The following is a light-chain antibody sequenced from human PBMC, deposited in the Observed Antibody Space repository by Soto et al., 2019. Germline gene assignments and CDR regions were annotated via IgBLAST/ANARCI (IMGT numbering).Light chain of an antibody. CDR1: SGDVGGYNY. CDR3: SSYTSSSPYV. V-gene: IGLV2-14*01. CDR2: DVS. J-gene: IGLJ1*01. Sequence: QSVLTQPASVSGSPGQSITISCTGTSGDVGGYNYVSWYQQHPGKATKLMIYDVSNRPSGVSNHFSGSKSFNTASLTISGLQAEDEADYYCSSYTSSSPYVFGTGTKVTVL.